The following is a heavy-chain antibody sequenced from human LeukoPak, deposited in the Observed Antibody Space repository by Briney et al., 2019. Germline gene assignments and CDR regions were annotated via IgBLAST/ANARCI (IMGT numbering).Heavy chain of an antibody. CDR1: GGSISTYY. J-gene: IGHJ4*02. D-gene: IGHD6-13*01. Sequence: SETLSLTCDVSGGSISTYYRSWIRQPPGKGLEWIGYNYNSGTTNYNPSLRSRVTVSVDRSKNQFSLRLTSVTAADAAVYYCARERASAGTHFDHWGRGILVTVSS. CDR3: ARERASAGTHFDH. CDR2: NYNSGTT. V-gene: IGHV4-59*01.